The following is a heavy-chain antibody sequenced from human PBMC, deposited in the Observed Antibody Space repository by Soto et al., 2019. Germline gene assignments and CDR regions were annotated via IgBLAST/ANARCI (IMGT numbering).Heavy chain of an antibody. D-gene: IGHD3-16*02. V-gene: IGHV3-33*01. J-gene: IGHJ4*02. CDR3: ARGQTYYDYVWGSYLPYFDY. CDR1: GFTFSGYG. Sequence: QVQLVESGGGVVQPGRSLRLSCAASGFTFSGYGMHWVRQAPGKGLEGVAVIWYDGSNKDYADSVKGRFTISRDNSKNTLYLQMNSLRAEDTAVYYCARGQTYYDYVWGSYLPYFDYWGQGTLVTVSS. CDR2: IWYDGSNK.